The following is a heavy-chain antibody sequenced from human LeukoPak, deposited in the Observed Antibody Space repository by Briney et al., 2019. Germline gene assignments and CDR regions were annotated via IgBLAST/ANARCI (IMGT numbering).Heavy chain of an antibody. CDR2: IQHDGNNK. CDR1: GFTFSSYG. Sequence: GGSLRLSCAASGFTFSSYGMHWVRQAPGKGLEWVTFIQHDGNNKYYTDSVKGRFTISRDNSRNTLYLQMNSLRAEDTAVYYCAKDLVAATSSFDYWGQGTLVTVSS. CDR3: AKDLVAATSSFDY. J-gene: IGHJ4*02. V-gene: IGHV3-30*02. D-gene: IGHD2-15*01.